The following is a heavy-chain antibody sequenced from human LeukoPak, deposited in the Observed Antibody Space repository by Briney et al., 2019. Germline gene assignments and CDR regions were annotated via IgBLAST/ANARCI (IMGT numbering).Heavy chain of an antibody. CDR3: ARNNGMDV. CDR2: ISSDSSTI. Sequence: GGSLRLSCAASGFTFNSYNMNWVRQAPGKGLEWVSYISSDSSTIFYADSVKGRFTISRDNVKNSLYLQMNSLRAEDTALYHCARNNGMDVWGQGTTVIVSS. J-gene: IGHJ6*02. V-gene: IGHV3-48*01. CDR1: GFTFNSYN.